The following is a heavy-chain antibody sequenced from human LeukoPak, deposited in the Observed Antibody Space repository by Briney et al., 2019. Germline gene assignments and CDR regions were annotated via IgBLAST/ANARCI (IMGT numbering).Heavy chain of an antibody. D-gene: IGHD5-12*01. CDR2: ISWDGGST. CDR1: GFTFDDYT. V-gene: IGHV3-43*01. CDR3: AKDCGYDSQDHYFDY. J-gene: IGHJ4*02. Sequence: GGSLRLSCAASGFTFDDYTMHWVRQAPGKGLEWVSLISWDGGSTYYADSVKGRFTISRDNSKNSLYLQMNSLRAEDTAVYYCAKDCGYDSQDHYFDYWGQGTLVTVSS.